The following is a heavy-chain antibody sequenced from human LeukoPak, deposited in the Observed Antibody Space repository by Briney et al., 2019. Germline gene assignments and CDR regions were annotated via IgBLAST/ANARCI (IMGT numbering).Heavy chain of an antibody. J-gene: IGHJ4*02. CDR2: IYYSGDS. CDR1: GGSISGSY. CDR3: ARHTYARPFDS. Sequence: SETLALTCTVSGGSISGSYWSWIRQPPGKGLEWIGYIYYSGDSNYNPSLKSRATISLDTSKNQFSLKVSSVTAADTAIYYCARHTYARPFDSWGQGTLVTVSS. D-gene: IGHD6-6*01. V-gene: IGHV4-59*08.